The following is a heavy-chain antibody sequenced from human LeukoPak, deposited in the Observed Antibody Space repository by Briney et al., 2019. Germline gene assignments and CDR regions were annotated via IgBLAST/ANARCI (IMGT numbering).Heavy chain of an antibody. CDR3: ASSEGTVEAFDI. D-gene: IGHD3-10*01. V-gene: IGHV4-59*08. J-gene: IGHJ3*02. Sequence: SETLSLTCTVSGGSISSYYWSWIRQPPGKGLEWIGYIYYSGSTNYNPSLKSRVTISVDTSKNQFSLKLSSVTAADTAVYYCASSEGTVEAFDIRGQGTMVTVSS. CDR2: IYYSGST. CDR1: GGSISSYY.